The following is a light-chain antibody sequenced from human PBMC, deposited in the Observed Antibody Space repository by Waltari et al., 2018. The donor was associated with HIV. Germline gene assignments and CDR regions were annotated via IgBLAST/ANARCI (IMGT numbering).Light chain of an antibody. CDR1: QSVSSTY. CDR2: DAS. Sequence: EIVLTQSPGTLSLSPGERATLSCRASQSVSSTYLAWYQRKPGLAPRLLIYDASRRATGIPERFSGSGSGTDFTLTISRLEPEDFAVYYCQQYGSSPLTFGQGTKLEI. CDR3: QQYGSSPLT. J-gene: IGKJ2*01. V-gene: IGKV3D-20*01.